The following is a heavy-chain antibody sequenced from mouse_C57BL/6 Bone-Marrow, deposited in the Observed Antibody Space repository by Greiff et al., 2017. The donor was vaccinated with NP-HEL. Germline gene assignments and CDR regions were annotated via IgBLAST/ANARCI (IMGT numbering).Heavy chain of an antibody. CDR1: GYTFTTYP. CDR3: ARGYGYDDLWYFDV. V-gene: IGHV1-47*01. D-gene: IGHD2-2*01. J-gene: IGHJ1*03. CDR2: FHPYNDDT. Sequence: VQRVESGAELVKPGASVKMSCKASGYTFTTYPIEWMKQNHGKSLEWIGNFHPYNDDTKYNEKFKGKATLTVEKSSSTVYLELSRLTSDDSAVYYCARGYGYDDLWYFDVWGTGTTVTVSS.